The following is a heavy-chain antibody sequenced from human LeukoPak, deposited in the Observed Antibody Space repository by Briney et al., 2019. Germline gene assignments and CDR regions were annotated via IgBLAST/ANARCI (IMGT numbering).Heavy chain of an antibody. CDR2: INPNSGGT. CDR1: GYTFTGYY. V-gene: IGHV1-2*02. CDR3: ARLSITILGEGAAFDI. D-gene: IGHD3-3*01. J-gene: IGHJ3*02. Sequence: ASVKVSCKASGYTFTGYYMHWVRQAPGQGLEWMGWINPNSGGTNYAQKFQGRVTMTRDTSISTAYMELSRLRSDDTAVYYCARLSITILGEGAAFDIWGQGTMVTVSS.